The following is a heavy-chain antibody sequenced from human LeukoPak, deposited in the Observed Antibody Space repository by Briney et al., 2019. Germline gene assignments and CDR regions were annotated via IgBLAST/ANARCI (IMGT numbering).Heavy chain of an antibody. CDR2: INLSGGST. V-gene: IGHV1-46*01. J-gene: IGHJ4*02. CDR1: GYTFTSYY. CDR3: ARDRVLYESSGVGSDY. D-gene: IGHD3-22*01. Sequence: ASVKVSCKASGYTFTSYYIHWVRQAPGQGLEWMGIINLSGGSTSYDKKFQGRVTITRDMSTSTVYMELSSLRSEDTAVYYCARDRVLYESSGVGSDYWGEGTLVTVS.